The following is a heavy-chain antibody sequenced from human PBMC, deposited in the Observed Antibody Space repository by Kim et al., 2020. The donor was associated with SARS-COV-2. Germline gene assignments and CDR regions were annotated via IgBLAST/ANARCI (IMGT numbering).Heavy chain of an antibody. Sequence: GGSLRLSCAASGFTFSSYAMSWVRQAPGKGLEWVSAISGSGGSTYYADSVKGRFTISRDNSKNTLYLQMNSLRAEDTAVYYCAKGRDYYDSSGYYLGAFDIWGHGTMVTVSS. J-gene: IGHJ3*02. CDR3: AKGRDYYDSSGYYLGAFDI. V-gene: IGHV3-23*01. CDR2: ISGSGGST. D-gene: IGHD3-22*01. CDR1: GFTFSSYA.